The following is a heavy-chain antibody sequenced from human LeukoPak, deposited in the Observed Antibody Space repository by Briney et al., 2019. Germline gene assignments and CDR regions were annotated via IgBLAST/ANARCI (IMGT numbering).Heavy chain of an antibody. CDR1: GFPFSILP. Sequence: GGSLRLLCVGSGFPFSILPMIWARQAPGKGLEWVSSISGSGGSTYYADSVKGRFTISRDNSENTVYMQLHSLTFEDTAFYCCERGGQNYDFWRLGYWGPGILVTVSS. D-gene: IGHD3-3*01. V-gene: IGHV3-23*01. CDR3: ERGGQNYDFWRLGY. CDR2: ISGSGGST. J-gene: IGHJ4*02.